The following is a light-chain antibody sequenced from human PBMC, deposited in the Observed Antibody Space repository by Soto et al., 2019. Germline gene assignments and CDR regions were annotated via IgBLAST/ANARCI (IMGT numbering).Light chain of an antibody. Sequence: EIVMTQSPATLSVSPGERATLSCSASETVSSNLAWYQQKLGQAPRLLIYDASHRATGVPARFSGSGSGTEFTLTISSLQSEDFAVYYCQQNNNWPPITCGKGQRLEIK. CDR2: DAS. CDR1: ETVSSN. V-gene: IGKV3D-15*01. J-gene: IGKJ5*01. CDR3: QQNNNWPPIT.